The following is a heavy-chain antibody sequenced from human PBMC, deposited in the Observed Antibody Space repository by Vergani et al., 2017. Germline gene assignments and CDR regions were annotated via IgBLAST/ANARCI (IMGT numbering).Heavy chain of an antibody. CDR1: GFTFDDYA. CDR3: AKDRGTELWLLGVGAFDI. V-gene: IGHV3-9*01. D-gene: IGHD5-18*01. Sequence: EVQLLESGGGLVQPGGSLRLSCAASGFTFDDYAMHWVRQAPGKGLEWVSGISWNSGSIGYADSVKGRFTISRDNAKNSLYLQMNSLRAEDTALYYCAKDRGTELWLLGVGAFDIWGQGTMVTVSS. J-gene: IGHJ3*02. CDR2: ISWNSGSI.